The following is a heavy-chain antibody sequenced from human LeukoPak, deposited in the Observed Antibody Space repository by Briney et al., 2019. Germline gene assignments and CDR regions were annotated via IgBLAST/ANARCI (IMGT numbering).Heavy chain of an antibody. D-gene: IGHD3-3*01. J-gene: IGHJ4*02. V-gene: IGHV4-4*02. CDR1: GASISSSNW. CDR2: IYYSGST. CDR3: ARDGVRMGLEWLLFIARV. Sequence: SETLSLTCAVSGASISSSNWWSWVRQPPGKGLAWIGSIYYSGSTYYNPSLKSRVTISVDTSKNQFSLKLSSVTAADTAVYYCARDGVRMGLEWLLFIARVWGQGTLVTVSS.